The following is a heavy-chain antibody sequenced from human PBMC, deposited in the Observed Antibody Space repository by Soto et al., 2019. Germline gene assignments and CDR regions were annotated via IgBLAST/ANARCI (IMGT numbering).Heavy chain of an antibody. CDR1: GFTFNIYA. Sequence: EVQLLESGGGLVHPGESLRLSCKASGFTFNIYAMVWVRQAPGAGLEWVSGITGGGDKTYYADSVKGRFTISRDNSKNTVYVEMNNLRAEDTAIYYCAKAPGVEGPGTPHCFDYWGQGTLVTVSS. CDR2: ITGGGDKT. V-gene: IGHV3-23*01. J-gene: IGHJ4*02. D-gene: IGHD1-1*01. CDR3: AKAPGVEGPGTPHCFDY.